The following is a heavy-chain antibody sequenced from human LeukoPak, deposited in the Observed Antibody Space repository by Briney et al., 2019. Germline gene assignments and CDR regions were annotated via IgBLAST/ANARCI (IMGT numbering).Heavy chain of an antibody. Sequence: PGGSLRLSCGASGFTFSSHAIHWVRQAPGKGLEWVTFVSYDGNYKYYVDSVKGRFTISRDNSKNTVYLQMNSLRGEDTAVYYCARGQLPRPDLYSSGFDYWGQGALVTVSS. J-gene: IGHJ4*02. CDR3: ARGQLPRPDLYSSGFDY. D-gene: IGHD6-19*01. CDR1: GFTFSSHA. CDR2: VSYDGNYK. V-gene: IGHV3-30-3*01.